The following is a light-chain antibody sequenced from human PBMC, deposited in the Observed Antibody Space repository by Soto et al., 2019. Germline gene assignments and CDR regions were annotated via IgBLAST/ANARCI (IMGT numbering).Light chain of an antibody. Sequence: QSVLTQPRSVSGSPGQSVTLSCTGTSSDVGGYHYVSWYQHHPGKAPKIIIYDVNKRPSGVPDRFSGSKSGNTASLTIIGLQAEDEADYYCQSFDSSVSGSGVFGGGTQLTVL. CDR2: DVN. CDR1: SSDVGGYHY. CDR3: QSFDSSVSGSGV. V-gene: IGLV2-11*01. J-gene: IGLJ7*01.